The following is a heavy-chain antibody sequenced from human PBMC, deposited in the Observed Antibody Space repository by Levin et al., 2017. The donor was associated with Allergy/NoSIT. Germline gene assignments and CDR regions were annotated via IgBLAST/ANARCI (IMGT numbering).Heavy chain of an antibody. CDR1: GYSFTFFG. CDR3: ARELADTAADTFDI. V-gene: IGHV1-18*01. D-gene: IGHD5-18*01. CDR2: ISPYNGDT. Sequence: VASVKVSCKASGYSFTFFGISWVRQAPGQGLEWMGWISPYNGDTNYAQKFQGRVTMTTDTSTSTAYKELRSLRSDDTAVYYCARELADTAADTFDIWGQGPMVTGSS. J-gene: IGHJ3*02.